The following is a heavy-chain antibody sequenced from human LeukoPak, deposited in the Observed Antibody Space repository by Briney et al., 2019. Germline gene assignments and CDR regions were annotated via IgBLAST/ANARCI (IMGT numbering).Heavy chain of an antibody. CDR2: LRFDGSNK. V-gene: IGHV3-30*02. Sequence: PGGSLRLSCEASGFTFSNYGMHWVRQAPGKGLEWVAFLRFDGSNKYHADSVKGRFTISRDNSKNTLYLQMNSLRPEDTALYYCAKTLKYYYDSSGYYPDWGQGTLVTVSS. D-gene: IGHD3-22*01. J-gene: IGHJ4*02. CDR3: AKTLKYYYDSSGYYPD. CDR1: GFTFSNYG.